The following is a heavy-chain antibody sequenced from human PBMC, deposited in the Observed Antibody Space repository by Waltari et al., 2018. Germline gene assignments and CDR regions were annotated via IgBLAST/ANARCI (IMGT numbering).Heavy chain of an antibody. V-gene: IGHV1-24*01. CDR2: FDPEDGET. CDR1: GYTLTELS. Sequence: QVQLVQSGAEVKKPGASVKVSCKVSGYTLTELSMHWVRQAPGKGLEWMGGFDPEDGETIYAQKFQGRVTITADESTSTAYMELSSLRSEDTAVYYCARDSTYYYGMDVWGQGTTVTVSS. J-gene: IGHJ6*02. CDR3: ARDSTYYYGMDV.